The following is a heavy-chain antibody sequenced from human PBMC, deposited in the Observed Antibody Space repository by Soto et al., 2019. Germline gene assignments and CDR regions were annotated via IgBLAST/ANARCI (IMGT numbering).Heavy chain of an antibody. J-gene: IGHJ6*02. CDR3: ARDRDIVVVPAAISNYYYGMDV. CDR2: ISAYNGNT. D-gene: IGHD2-2*02. CDR1: GYTFTSYG. Sequence: ASVKVSFKASGYTFTSYGISWVRQAPGQGLEWMGWISAYNGNTNYAQKLQGRVTMTTDTSTSTAYMELRSLRSDDTAVYYCARDRDIVVVPAAISNYYYGMDVWGQGTTVTVSS. V-gene: IGHV1-18*04.